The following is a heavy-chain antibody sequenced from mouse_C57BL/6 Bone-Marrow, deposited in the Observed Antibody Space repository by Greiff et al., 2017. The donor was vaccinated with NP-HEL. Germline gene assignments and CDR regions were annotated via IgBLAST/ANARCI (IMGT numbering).Heavy chain of an antibody. V-gene: IGHV1-55*01. CDR3: ATELGQGGYWYFDV. CDR2: IYPGSGST. J-gene: IGHJ1*03. Sequence: QVQLQQPGAELVKPGASVKMSCKASGYTFTSYWITWVKQRPGQGLEWIGDIYPGSGSTNYNEKFKSKATLTVDTSSSTAYMQLSSLTSEDSAVYYCATELGQGGYWYFDVWGTGTTVTVSS. D-gene: IGHD4-1*01. CDR1: GYTFTSYW.